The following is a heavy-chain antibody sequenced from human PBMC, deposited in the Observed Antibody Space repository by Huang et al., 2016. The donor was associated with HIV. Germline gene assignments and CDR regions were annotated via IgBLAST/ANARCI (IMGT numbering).Heavy chain of an antibody. J-gene: IGHJ4*02. CDR1: GGSIRSDNYY. Sequence: QLQLQESGPGLVKPSETLSLTCTVSGGSIRSDNYYWGWIRQPPGKGLEWIGSIDYSGSTSYNPSLKRRVTRTVDTSKNHFSLRMRSVTAADTAVYYCARLPGSITMIRGVITDPYWGQGTLVTVSS. V-gene: IGHV4-39*02. CDR2: IDYSGST. CDR3: ARLPGSITMIRGVITDPY. D-gene: IGHD3-10*01.